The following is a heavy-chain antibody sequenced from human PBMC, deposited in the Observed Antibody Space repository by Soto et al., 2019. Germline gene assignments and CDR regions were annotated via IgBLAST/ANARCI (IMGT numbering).Heavy chain of an antibody. V-gene: IGHV3-30*18. D-gene: IGHD5-18*01. J-gene: IGHJ4*02. CDR1: GLSFKDYG. Sequence: QLHLVESGGGVGQPGTSLRLPCAASGLSFKDYGIHWVRQAAGKGLEWVAFVSDDGSNDYDADSVKGRFIISRDNCKYTLSLQMSSLRADDPAVYYCAKDRIQLWALDYWGRGALVAVSS. CDR2: VSDDGSND. CDR3: AKDRIQLWALDY.